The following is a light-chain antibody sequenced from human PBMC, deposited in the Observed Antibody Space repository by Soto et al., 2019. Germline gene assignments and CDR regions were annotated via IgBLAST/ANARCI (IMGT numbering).Light chain of an antibody. CDR1: QSVSSN. V-gene: IGKV3-15*01. J-gene: IGKJ1*01. CDR3: QQYTILPRR. Sequence: IVMKKSPATLSVSPGERATLSCRASQSVSSNLAWYQQKPGQAPRLLIYGASTRATGIPARFSGSGSGTEFTLTISSLQSEDFAVYYCQQYTILPRRFGEVTKV. CDR2: GAS.